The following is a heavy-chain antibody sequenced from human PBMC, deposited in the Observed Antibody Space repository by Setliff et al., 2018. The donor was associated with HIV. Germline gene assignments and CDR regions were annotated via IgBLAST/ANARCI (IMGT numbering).Heavy chain of an antibody. CDR3: ASSSWSLNWFDP. J-gene: IGHJ5*02. CDR1: GGSISSGGYY. Sequence: SETLSLTCTVSGGSISSGGYYWSWIRQHPGKGLEWIGYIYYSGSTYYNPSLKSRVTISVDSSKNQFSLKLSSVTAADTAVYYCASSSWSLNWFDPWGQGTLVTVSS. CDR2: IYYSGST. D-gene: IGHD6-13*01. V-gene: IGHV4-31*03.